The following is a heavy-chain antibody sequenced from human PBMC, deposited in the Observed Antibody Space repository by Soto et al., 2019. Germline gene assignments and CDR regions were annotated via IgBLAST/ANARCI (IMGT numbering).Heavy chain of an antibody. D-gene: IGHD1-26*01. V-gene: IGHV4-61*05. CDR2: IYYRGST. J-gene: IGHJ6*02. CDR1: GDSISNRRYY. Sequence: SETLSLTCTVTGDSISNRRYYWGWIRQPPGKGLEWIGYIYYRGSTYYTSSLKSRVTMSVDMSRNQFSLKMNSVTAADTAVYYCARQQLLPFYYALDVWGQGTTVTVSS. CDR3: ARQQLLPFYYALDV.